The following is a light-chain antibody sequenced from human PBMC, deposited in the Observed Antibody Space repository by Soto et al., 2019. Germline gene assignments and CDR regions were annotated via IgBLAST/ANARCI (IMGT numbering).Light chain of an antibody. CDR3: PLYNIFLLT. CDR1: QDISSL. Sequence: QVTQSASSLSAPVGDRVTITCRASQDISSLFAWYQQRPGNPPKLLICDASSLNIGVPSRFSGSGPETDFNPTIRRLQPEDIALYYCPLYNIFLLTF. CDR2: DAS. V-gene: IGKV1-13*02. J-gene: IGKJ5*01.